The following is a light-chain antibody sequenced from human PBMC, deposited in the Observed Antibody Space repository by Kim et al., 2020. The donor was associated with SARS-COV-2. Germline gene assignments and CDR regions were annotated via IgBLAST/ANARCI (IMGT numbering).Light chain of an antibody. V-gene: IGKV1-5*01. CDR3: QQYNSYSWT. Sequence: ASVGDRVTITCRARQSISSWLAWYQQKPGKAPKLLFYDASSLESGVPSRFSGSGSGTEFTLTISSLQPDDFATYYCQQYNSYSWTFGQGTKVDIK. CDR1: QSISSW. J-gene: IGKJ1*01. CDR2: DAS.